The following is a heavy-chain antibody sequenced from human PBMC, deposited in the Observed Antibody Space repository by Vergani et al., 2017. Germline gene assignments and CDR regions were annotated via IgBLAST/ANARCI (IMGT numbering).Heavy chain of an antibody. Sequence: QVQLQESGPGLVTSSETLSLTCSVSFDSIRNFYCNWIRQPPRKGLEWIGSIHYSENTNYNPSLKTRVTISVDTSKNQFSLTLTSVTAADTAVYYFASDTHSGQRADRWGQGILVTVTS. CDR3: ASDTHSGQRADR. D-gene: IGHD6-19*01. V-gene: IGHV4-59*01. CDR1: FDSIRNFY. CDR2: IHYSENT. J-gene: IGHJ5*02.